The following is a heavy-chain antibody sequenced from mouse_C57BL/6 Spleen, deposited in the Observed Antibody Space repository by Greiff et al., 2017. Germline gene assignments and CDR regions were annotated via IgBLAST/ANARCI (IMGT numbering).Heavy chain of an antibody. CDR1: GFNIKDYY. CDR3: ASARDGNYEFDY. D-gene: IGHD2-1*01. Sequence: VQLQQSGAELVKPGASVKLSCTASGFNIKDYYMHWVKQRTEQGLEWIGRIDPEDGETKYAPKFQGKDTITADTSSNTAYLQLSSLTSEYTAVYYCASARDGNYEFDYWGQGTTLTVSS. CDR2: IDPEDGET. J-gene: IGHJ2*01. V-gene: IGHV14-2*01.